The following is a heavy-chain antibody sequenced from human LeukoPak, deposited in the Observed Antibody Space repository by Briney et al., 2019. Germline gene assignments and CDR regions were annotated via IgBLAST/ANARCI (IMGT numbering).Heavy chain of an antibody. J-gene: IGHJ4*02. CDR1: GYSITSYW. D-gene: IGHD4-11*01. CDR2: IYPGDSDT. Sequence: GESLKISCKGSGYSITSYWIGWVRQMPGKGLEWMGIIYPGDSDTRYGPSFQGQVTISADKSISTAYLQWSSLKASDTAMYYCARHPPNDYTNYYFDDWGQGTLVTVSS. CDR3: ARHPPNDYTNYYFDD. V-gene: IGHV5-51*01.